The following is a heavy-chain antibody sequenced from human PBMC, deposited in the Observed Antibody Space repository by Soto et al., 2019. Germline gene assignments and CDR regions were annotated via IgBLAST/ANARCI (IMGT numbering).Heavy chain of an antibody. Sequence: ASVKVSCKASGYTFTSYYMHWVRQAPGQGLEWMGIINPSGGSTSYAQRFQGRVTMTRDTSTSTVYMELSSLRSEDTAVYYCARGIAARPGNYYYYYMDVWGKGTTVTVSS. J-gene: IGHJ6*03. D-gene: IGHD6-6*01. CDR2: INPSGGST. V-gene: IGHV1-46*03. CDR3: ARGIAARPGNYYYYYMDV. CDR1: GYTFTSYY.